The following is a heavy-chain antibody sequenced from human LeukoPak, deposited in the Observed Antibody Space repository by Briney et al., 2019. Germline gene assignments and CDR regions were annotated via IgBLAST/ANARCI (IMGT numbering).Heavy chain of an antibody. Sequence: GGSLRLSCAASGFTVSSNYMSWVRQAPGKGLEWVSVIYSGGSTYYADSVKGRFTISRDNSKNTLYLQMNSLRAEDTAVYYCARNPTYYYGSGSYFLANYYMDVWGKGTTVTISS. CDR2: IYSGGST. V-gene: IGHV3-66*01. D-gene: IGHD3-10*01. CDR3: ARNPTYYYGSGSYFLANYYMDV. J-gene: IGHJ6*03. CDR1: GFTVSSNY.